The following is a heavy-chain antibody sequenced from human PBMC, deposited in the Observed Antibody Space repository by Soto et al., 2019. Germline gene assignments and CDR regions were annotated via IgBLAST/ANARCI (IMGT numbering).Heavy chain of an antibody. Sequence: SETLSLTCTVSGGSISSYYWSWIRQPPGKGLEWIGYIYYSGSTNYNPSLKSRVTISVDTSKNQFSLKLSSVTAADTAVYYCARVKSNDYGDYYFGYWGQGTLVTVSS. CDR1: GGSISSYY. CDR2: IYYSGST. V-gene: IGHV4-59*01. CDR3: ARVKSNDYGDYYFGY. D-gene: IGHD4-17*01. J-gene: IGHJ4*02.